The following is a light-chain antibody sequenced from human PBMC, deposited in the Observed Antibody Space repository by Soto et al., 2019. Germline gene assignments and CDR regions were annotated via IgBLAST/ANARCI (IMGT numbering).Light chain of an antibody. Sequence: QSVLTQPPSASGNPVQRVTISCYGSSSNIGSNYVYWYQQIPGTAPKLLISRNNQRPSGVPDRFSGSKSGTSASLAISGLRSEDKADYYCAAWDDSLSGYWVFGGGTKLTVL. CDR1: SSNIGSNY. V-gene: IGLV1-47*01. CDR2: RNN. CDR3: AAWDDSLSGYWV. J-gene: IGLJ3*02.